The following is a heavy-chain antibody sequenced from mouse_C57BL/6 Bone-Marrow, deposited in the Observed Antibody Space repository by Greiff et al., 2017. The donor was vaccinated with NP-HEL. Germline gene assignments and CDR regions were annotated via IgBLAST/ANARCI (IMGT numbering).Heavy chain of an antibody. D-gene: IGHD1-1*01. J-gene: IGHJ2*01. Sequence: EVQLKQSGAELVRPGASVKLSCTASGFNIKDDYMHWVKQRPEQGLEWIGWIDPENGDTEYASKFQGKATITADTSSNTAYLQLSSLTSEDTAVYYCTSYGSSFYFDYWGQGTTLTVSS. CDR3: TSYGSSFYFDY. CDR1: GFNIKDDY. V-gene: IGHV14-4*01. CDR2: IDPENGDT.